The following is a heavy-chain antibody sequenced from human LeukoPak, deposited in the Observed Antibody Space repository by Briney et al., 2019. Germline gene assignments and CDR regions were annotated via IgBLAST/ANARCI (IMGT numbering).Heavy chain of an antibody. CDR2: IYTSGTT. J-gene: IGHJ5*02. CDR3: ARRVGFYGSGSLNYFDP. V-gene: IGHV4-4*07. Sequence: SEILSLTCTVSGGSINGYYWSWIRQPAGKGLEWIGRIYTSGTTNYNPSLKSRVSISVDTSMNHFALKLASVTAADTAVYFCARRVGFYGSGSLNYFDPWGQGILVSVSS. D-gene: IGHD3-10*01. CDR1: GGSINGYY.